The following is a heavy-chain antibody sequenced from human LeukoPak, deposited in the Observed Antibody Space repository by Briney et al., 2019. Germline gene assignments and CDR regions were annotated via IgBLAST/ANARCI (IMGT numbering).Heavy chain of an antibody. CDR2: INHSGST. J-gene: IGHJ6*03. Sequence: SETLSLTCAVYGGSFSGYYWSWIRQPPGKGLEWIGEINHSGSTNYNPSLKSRVTISADTSKNQFSLKLSSVTAADTAVYYCARVFYDFWSGYYYYYYMDVWGKGTTVTVSS. CDR3: ARVFYDFWSGYYYYYYMDV. CDR1: GGSFSGYY. D-gene: IGHD3-3*01. V-gene: IGHV4-34*01.